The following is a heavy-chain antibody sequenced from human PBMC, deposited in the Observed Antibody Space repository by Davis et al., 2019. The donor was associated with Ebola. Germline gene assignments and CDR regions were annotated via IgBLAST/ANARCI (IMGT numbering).Heavy chain of an antibody. Sequence: SVKVSCKASGGTFSSYAISWVRQAPGQGLEWMGGIIPIFGTANYAQKFQGRVTMTRNTSISTAYMELSSLRSEDTAVYYCAKGRRYFDYWGQGTLVTVSS. D-gene: IGHD1-14*01. CDR3: AKGRRYFDY. V-gene: IGHV1-69*05. J-gene: IGHJ4*02. CDR2: IIPIFGTA. CDR1: GGTFSSYA.